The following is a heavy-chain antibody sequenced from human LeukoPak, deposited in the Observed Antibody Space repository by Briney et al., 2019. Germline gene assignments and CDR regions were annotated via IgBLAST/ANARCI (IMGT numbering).Heavy chain of an antibody. D-gene: IGHD3-22*01. CDR2: ISSSSSHI. V-gene: IGHV3-21*01. Sequence: GGSLRLSCAASGFTFSSYSMNWVRQAPGKGLELVSSISSSSSHIYYADSVEGRFTISRDNAKNSLYLQMNSLRAEDTAVYYCARLEGSKDYYDRYYFYMDVWGKGTTVTVSS. J-gene: IGHJ6*03. CDR3: ARLEGSKDYYDRYYFYMDV. CDR1: GFTFSSYS.